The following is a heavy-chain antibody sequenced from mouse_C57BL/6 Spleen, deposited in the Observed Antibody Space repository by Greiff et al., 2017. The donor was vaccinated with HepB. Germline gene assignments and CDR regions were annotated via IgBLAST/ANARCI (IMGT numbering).Heavy chain of an antibody. CDR1: GFTFSDYG. J-gene: IGHJ2*01. D-gene: IGHD1-1*01. CDR3: AALYYGSGYENY. CDR2: ISSGSSTT. Sequence: EVQLQESGGGLVKPGGSLKLSCAASGFTFSDYGMHWVRQAPEKGLEWVAYISSGSSTTYYADTVKGRFTISRDNAKNTLFLQMTSQRSEDTAMYYCAALYYGSGYENYWGQGTTLTVSS. V-gene: IGHV5-17*01.